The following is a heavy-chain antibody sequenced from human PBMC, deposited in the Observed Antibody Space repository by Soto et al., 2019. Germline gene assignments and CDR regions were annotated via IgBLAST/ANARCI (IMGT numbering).Heavy chain of an antibody. CDR3: ARGRYGEY. J-gene: IGHJ4*02. D-gene: IGHD3-10*01. CDR2: ISAHNGNT. V-gene: IGHV1-18*01. Sequence: QVHLVQSGAEVKKPGASVKVSCKGSGYTFTTYGITWVRQAPGQGLEWMGWISAHNGNTNYAQKLQGRVNVTRDTSTSTAYRELRSLRSDDTAVYYCARGRYGEYWGQGALVTVSS. CDR1: GYTFTTYG.